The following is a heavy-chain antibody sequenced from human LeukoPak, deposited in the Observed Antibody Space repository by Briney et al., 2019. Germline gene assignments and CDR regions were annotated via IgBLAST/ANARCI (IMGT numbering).Heavy chain of an antibody. D-gene: IGHD3-10*01. J-gene: IGHJ4*02. CDR1: GFTFSSYG. V-gene: IGHV3-23*01. Sequence: GGSLRLSCAASGFTFSSYGMSWVRQAPGKGLEWVSSISGSGGSTYYADSVKGRFAICRDNSKNTPYLQMNSLRAEDTAVYYCAKNTYYYGSGSYYNGWGQGTLVTVSS. CDR2: ISGSGGST. CDR3: AKNTYYYGSGSYYNG.